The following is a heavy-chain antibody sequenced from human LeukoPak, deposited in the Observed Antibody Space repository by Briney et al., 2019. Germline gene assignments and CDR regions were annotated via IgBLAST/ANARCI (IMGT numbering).Heavy chain of an antibody. CDR1: GFTSSNAW. D-gene: IGHD4/OR15-4a*01. CDR2: IKSKTDGGTR. Sequence: GGSLRLSCAVSGFTSSNAWMSWVRQAPGKGLEWVGRIKSKTDGGTRDYAAPVKGRFTISRDDSKNTLYLQMNSLKTEDTAVYYCTTFDYAAFLIWGQGTMVTASS. V-gene: IGHV3-15*01. J-gene: IGHJ3*02. CDR3: TTFDYAAFLI.